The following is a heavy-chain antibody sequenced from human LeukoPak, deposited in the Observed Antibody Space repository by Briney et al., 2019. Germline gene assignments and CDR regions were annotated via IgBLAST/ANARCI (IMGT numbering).Heavy chain of an antibody. J-gene: IGHJ6*01. D-gene: IGHD2-21*01. CDR2: TWYDGRNN. CDR1: GFTFSSYS. V-gene: IGHV3-33*08. Sequence: PGGSLRLSCAASGFTFSSYSMNWVRQAPGKGLEWVAVTWYDGRNNYYAASVKGRFTISRDDSKTTVYLLMNSLRAEDTAVYYCAREVAPLYFHYGMDVWGEGTTVTVSS. CDR3: AREVAPLYFHYGMDV.